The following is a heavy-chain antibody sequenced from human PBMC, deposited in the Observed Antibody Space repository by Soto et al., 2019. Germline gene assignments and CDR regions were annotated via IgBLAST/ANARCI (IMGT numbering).Heavy chain of an antibody. V-gene: IGHV4-59*01. D-gene: IGHD5-18*01. CDR2: IYYSGST. CDR1: GGSISSYY. CDR3: ASSGYSYGQNWFDP. Sequence: SETLSLTCTVSGGSISSYYWSWIRQPPGKGLEWIGYIYYSGSTNYNPSLKSRVTISVDTSKNQFSLKLSSVTAADTAVYYCASSGYSYGQNWFDPWGQGTLVTVSP. J-gene: IGHJ5*02.